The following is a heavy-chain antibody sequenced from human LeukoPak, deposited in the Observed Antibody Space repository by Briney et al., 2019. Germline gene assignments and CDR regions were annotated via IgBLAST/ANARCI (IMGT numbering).Heavy chain of an antibody. CDR3: AGSRDGYNHDAFDI. Sequence: APVKVSCKASGGTFSSYAISWVRQAPGQGLEWMGGIIPIFGTANYAQKFQGRVTITADKSTSTAYMELSSLRSEDTAVYYCAGSRDGYNHDAFDIWGQGTMVTVSS. CDR1: GGTFSSYA. J-gene: IGHJ3*02. D-gene: IGHD5-24*01. V-gene: IGHV1-69*06. CDR2: IIPIFGTA.